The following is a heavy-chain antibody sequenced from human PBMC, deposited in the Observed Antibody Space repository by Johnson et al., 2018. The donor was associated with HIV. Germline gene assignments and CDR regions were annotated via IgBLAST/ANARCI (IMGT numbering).Heavy chain of an antibody. CDR3: AKGKIAAAGDAFDI. CDR2: IDWNGGST. J-gene: IGHJ3*02. CDR1: GFIFDDYG. D-gene: IGHD6-13*01. Sequence: EVQLVESGGGVVRPGGSLRLSCAASGFIFDDYGMTWVRQVPGKGLEWVSGIDWNGGSTFYADSVKGRFTISRDNAKNSLYLQMNSLRAEDTALYYCAKGKIAAAGDAFDIWGQGTMVTVSS. V-gene: IGHV3-20*04.